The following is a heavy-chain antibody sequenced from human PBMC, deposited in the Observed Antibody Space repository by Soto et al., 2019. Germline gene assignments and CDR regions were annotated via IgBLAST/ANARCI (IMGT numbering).Heavy chain of an antibody. V-gene: IGHV3-21*06. J-gene: IGHJ4*02. CDR3: ARRAVTTYHFFDY. Sequence: GGSLRLSCATSGFTFSSFDMDWVRQAPGKGLEWVSSIHRASTYIYYADSVRGRFTISRDNAKSSLYLQMNSLTVEDTAVYYCARRAVTTYHFFDYWGQGALVTVS. CDR1: GFTFSSFD. CDR2: IHRASTYI. D-gene: IGHD4-17*01.